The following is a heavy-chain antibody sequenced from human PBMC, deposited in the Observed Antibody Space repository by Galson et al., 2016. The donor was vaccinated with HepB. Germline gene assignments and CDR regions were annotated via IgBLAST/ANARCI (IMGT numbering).Heavy chain of an antibody. Sequence: SLRLSCAASGFTFSDYAMNWVRQAPGKGLEWVSSLTGSGGSTYYADSVKGRFTISRDNSKNTLYLQMNSLRADDTAVYYCARGARSRSLTWFDPRGQGTPVTCSS. J-gene: IGHJ5*02. CDR2: LTGSGGST. CDR1: GFTFSDYA. CDR3: ARGARSRSLTWFDP. D-gene: IGHD3-10*01. V-gene: IGHV3-23*01.